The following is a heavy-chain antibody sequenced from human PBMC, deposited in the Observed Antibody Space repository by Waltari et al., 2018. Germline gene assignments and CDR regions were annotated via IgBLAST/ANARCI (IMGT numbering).Heavy chain of an antibody. V-gene: IGHV1-69*09. CDR3: ARDRCSSTSCYTYEFDP. D-gene: IGHD2-2*02. J-gene: IGHJ5*02. CDR1: GGTFSSYA. CDR2: IIPILGIA. Sequence: QVQLVQSGAEVKKPGSSVKVSCKASGGTFSSYAITWVRQAPGQGLEWMGRIIPILGIANYAQKFQGRVTITADKSTSTAYMELSSLRSEDTAVYYCARDRCSSTSCYTYEFDPWGQGTLVTVSS.